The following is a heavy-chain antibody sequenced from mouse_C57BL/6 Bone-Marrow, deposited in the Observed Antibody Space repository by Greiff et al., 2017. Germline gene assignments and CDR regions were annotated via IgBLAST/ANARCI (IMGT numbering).Heavy chain of an antibody. CDR3: ARGVVRAWFAY. Sequence: QVQLQQPGAELVKPGASVKLSCKASGYTFTSYWMHWVKQRPGQGLEWIGMIHPNSGSTNYNEKFKSKATLTVDKSSSTASLQLSSLTSEDSAVYYYARGVVRAWFAYWGQGALVTVSA. D-gene: IGHD1-1*02. CDR2: IHPNSGST. CDR1: GYTFTSYW. V-gene: IGHV1-64*01. J-gene: IGHJ3*01.